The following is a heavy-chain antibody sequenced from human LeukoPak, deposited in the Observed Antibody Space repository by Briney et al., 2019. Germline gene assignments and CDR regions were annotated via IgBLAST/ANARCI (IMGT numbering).Heavy chain of an antibody. Sequence: GGSLRLSCAASGFTFSSYGMHWVRQAPGKGLEWVGVISYDGSNKYYADSVKGRFTISRDNSKNTLYLQMNSLRAEDTAVYYCAKDLNGGYGSDYWGQGTLVTVSS. V-gene: IGHV3-30*18. CDR1: GFTFSSYG. CDR2: ISYDGSNK. J-gene: IGHJ4*02. CDR3: AKDLNGGYGSDY. D-gene: IGHD3-10*01.